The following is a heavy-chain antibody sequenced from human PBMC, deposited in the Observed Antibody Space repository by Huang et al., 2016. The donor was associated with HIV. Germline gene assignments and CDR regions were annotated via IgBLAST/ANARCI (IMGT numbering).Heavy chain of an antibody. Sequence: QVQLVQSGAEVKKPGASVKVSCKASEYTVTGYYMHWVRQAPGQGLGGMGWINPNSGGTNYAQKFQGRVTMTRDTSISTAYMELSRLRSDDTAVYYCARPAHYYDSSGYLKYWGQGTLVTVSS. CDR2: INPNSGGT. CDR3: ARPAHYYDSSGYLKY. J-gene: IGHJ4*01. D-gene: IGHD3-22*01. CDR1: EYTVTGYY. V-gene: IGHV1-2*02.